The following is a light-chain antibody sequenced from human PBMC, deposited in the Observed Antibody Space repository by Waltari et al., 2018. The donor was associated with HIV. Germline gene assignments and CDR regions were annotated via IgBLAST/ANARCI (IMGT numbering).Light chain of an antibody. CDR1: QSVSSN. CDR2: DTS. J-gene: IGKJ1*01. V-gene: IGKV3-15*01. Sequence: VMTKSPATLSVSPGERATLSCKASQSVSSNLAWYQQRPGQGPRLLIFDTSSRATGISARFSGTRSGTEFTLTISDLQSEDFAVYYCQQYNNWPPWTFGQGTKVEI. CDR3: QQYNNWPPWT.